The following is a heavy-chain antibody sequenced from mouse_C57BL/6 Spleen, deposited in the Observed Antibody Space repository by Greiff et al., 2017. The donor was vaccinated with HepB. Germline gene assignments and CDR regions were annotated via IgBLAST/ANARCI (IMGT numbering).Heavy chain of an antibody. D-gene: IGHD1-1*01. CDR3: ARHYYGSSYVKFDY. J-gene: IGHJ2*01. V-gene: IGHV1-63*01. CDR2: IYPGGGYT. Sequence: VKLMESGAELVRPGTSVKMSCKASGYTFTNYWIGWAKQRPGHGLEWIGDIYPGGGYTNYNEKFKGKATLTADKSSSTAYMQFSSLTSEDSAIYYCARHYYGSSYVKFDYWGQGTTLTVSS. CDR1: GYTFTNYW.